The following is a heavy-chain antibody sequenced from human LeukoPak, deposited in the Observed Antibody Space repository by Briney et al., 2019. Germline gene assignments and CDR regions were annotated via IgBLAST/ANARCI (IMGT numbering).Heavy chain of an antibody. J-gene: IGHJ4*02. Sequence: GGSLRLSCAASGFTFSSYEMNWVRQAPGKGLEWVSYISSSGSTIYYADSVKGRFTISRDNAKNSLYLQMNSLSAEDKAVYYCAGEDSSGYYSLTLDYWGQGTLVTVSS. CDR1: GFTFSSYE. D-gene: IGHD3-22*01. CDR3: AGEDSSGYYSLTLDY. CDR2: ISSSGSTI. V-gene: IGHV3-48*03.